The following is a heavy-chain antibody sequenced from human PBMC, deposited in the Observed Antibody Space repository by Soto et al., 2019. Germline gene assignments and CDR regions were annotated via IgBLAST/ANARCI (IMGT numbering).Heavy chain of an antibody. V-gene: IGHV3-48*03. J-gene: IGHJ5*02. CDR1: GFTFSSYD. CDR2: ISSSGSTI. CDR3: ARLMTTVTTPS. Sequence: GGSLRLSCAASGFTFSSYDMNWVRQAPGKGLEWVSYISSSGSTIYYADSVKGRFTIYRDNAKNSLYLQMNSLRAEDTAVYYCARLMTTVTTPSWGQGTLVTVSS. D-gene: IGHD4-17*01.